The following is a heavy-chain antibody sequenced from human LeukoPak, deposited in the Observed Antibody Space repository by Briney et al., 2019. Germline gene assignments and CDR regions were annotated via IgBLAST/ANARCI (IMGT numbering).Heavy chain of an antibody. Sequence: GGSLRLSCAASGFTLSNYWMHWVRQAPGKGLEWVSVIYSGGSTYYADSVKGRFTISRDNSKNTLYLQMNSLRAEDTAVYYCARDQTRPSYYYGMDVWGQGTTVTVSS. CDR2: IYSGGST. CDR3: ARDQTRPSYYYGMDV. V-gene: IGHV3-66*01. D-gene: IGHD6-6*01. CDR1: GFTLSNYW. J-gene: IGHJ6*02.